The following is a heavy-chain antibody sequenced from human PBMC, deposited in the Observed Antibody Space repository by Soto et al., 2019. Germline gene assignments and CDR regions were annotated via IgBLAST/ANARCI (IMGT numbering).Heavy chain of an antibody. Sequence: ASVKVSCKASGYAFTSYDINWVRQATGQGLDWKGRMNPNSGKPGYGKKFQGRVNITRNTSIRKGLMELSSLRSEDKAVFFCARAARRMYSSGWYVSGYWGQGNLVNVSS. J-gene: IGHJ4*02. CDR3: ARAARRMYSSGWYVSGY. V-gene: IGHV1-8*01. D-gene: IGHD6-19*01. CDR1: GYAFTSYD. CDR2: MNPNSGKP.